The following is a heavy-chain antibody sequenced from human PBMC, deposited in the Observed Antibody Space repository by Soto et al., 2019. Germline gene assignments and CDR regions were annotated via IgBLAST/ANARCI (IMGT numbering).Heavy chain of an antibody. V-gene: IGHV3-64D*08. D-gene: IGHD2-15*01. J-gene: IGHJ4*02. CDR1: GFTFSSYA. CDR2: ISSNGGST. Sequence: GGSLRLSCSASGFTFSSYAMRWVRQAPGKGLEYVSAISSNGGSTYYADSVKGRFTISRDNSKNTLYLQMSSLRAEDTAVYYCVKGGIWDIVVVVAGFDYWGQGTLVTVSS. CDR3: VKGGIWDIVVVVAGFDY.